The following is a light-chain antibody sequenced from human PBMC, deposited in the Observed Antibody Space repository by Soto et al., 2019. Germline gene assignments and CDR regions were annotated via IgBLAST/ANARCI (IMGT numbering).Light chain of an antibody. Sequence: IALTQSPGTLASSPGETAPLSCRASQSVTSSYLAWYQQKPGQAPRLLIYGASRRATGIPDRFSGSGSGTDFTLTIARLEPEDFAVYYCQQYGSAPELTFGGGTKVDIK. CDR3: QQYGSAPELT. CDR1: QSVTSSY. V-gene: IGKV3-20*01. CDR2: GAS. J-gene: IGKJ4*01.